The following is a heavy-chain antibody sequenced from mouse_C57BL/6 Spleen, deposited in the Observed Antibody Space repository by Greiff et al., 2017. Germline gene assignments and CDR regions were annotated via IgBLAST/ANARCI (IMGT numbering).Heavy chain of an antibody. J-gene: IGHJ2*01. CDR3: ARKVHDGYCRYYFDG. Sequence: QVQLQQPGAELVMPGASVKLSCKASGYTFTSYWMHWVKQRPGQGLEWIGEIDPSDSYTNYNQKFKGKSTLTVDKSSSTAYMQLSSLTSEDSAVYYCARKVHDGYCRYYFDGWGQGTTLTVSS. D-gene: IGHD2-3*01. CDR2: IDPSDSYT. V-gene: IGHV1-69*01. CDR1: GYTFTSYW.